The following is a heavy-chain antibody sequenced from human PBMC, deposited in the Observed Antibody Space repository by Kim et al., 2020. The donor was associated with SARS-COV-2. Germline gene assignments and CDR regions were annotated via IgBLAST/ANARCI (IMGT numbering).Heavy chain of an antibody. Sequence: GGSLRLSCATSGFTVSSTFVIWVRQAPGQGLEWVSVIFRGGTTYYADSVKGRFTISRDNSKNTLYLQLNSLTAEDTAVYYCAKGGLSNGSGTYYNFDYWG. CDR1: GFTVSSTF. CDR3: AKGGLSNGSGTYYNFDY. J-gene: IGHJ4*01. V-gene: IGHV3-66*01. CDR2: IFRGGTT. D-gene: IGHD3-10*01.